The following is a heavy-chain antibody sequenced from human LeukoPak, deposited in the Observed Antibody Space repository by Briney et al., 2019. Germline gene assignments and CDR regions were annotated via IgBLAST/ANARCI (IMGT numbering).Heavy chain of an antibody. CDR3: AKDAQRGFDYSNSLEY. D-gene: IGHD4-11*01. CDR1: GFTFSHYG. J-gene: IGHJ4*02. CDR2: IWSDGTNQ. Sequence: PGGSLRLSCAAAGFTFSHYGMHWVRQAPGKGREWVAVIWSDGTNQYYADSVKGRFTISRDDSGNTVYLQMNSLRPEDTGVYYCAKDAQRGFDYSNSLEYWGQGTPVTVST. V-gene: IGHV3-33*06.